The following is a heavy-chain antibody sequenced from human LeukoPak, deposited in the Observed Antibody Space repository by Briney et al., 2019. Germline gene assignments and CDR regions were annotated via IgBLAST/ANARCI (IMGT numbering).Heavy chain of an antibody. V-gene: IGHV1-69*13. Sequence: SVKVSCKASGGTFSSYAIGWVRQAPGQGLEWMGGIIPIFGTANYAQKFQGRVTITADESTSTAYMELSSLRSEDTAVYYCARGPSITMIRGGQWYYYMDVWGKGTTVTISS. D-gene: IGHD3-10*01. CDR2: IIPIFGTA. J-gene: IGHJ6*03. CDR3: ARGPSITMIRGGQWYYYMDV. CDR1: GGTFSSYA.